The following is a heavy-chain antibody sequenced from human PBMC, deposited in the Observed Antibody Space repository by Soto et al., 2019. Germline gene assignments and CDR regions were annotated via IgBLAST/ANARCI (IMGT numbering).Heavy chain of an antibody. CDR1: GFRFRVFG. J-gene: IGHJ6*02. Sequence: LXLSFPSSGFRFRVFGMSWVRQAPGKGLEWVSSIGSNGGHIYYADSVKGRFTISRDSAKNSMYLQMNSLRVEDTAVYYCAREGLELSVTRANSYYGMDVWGQGTKVTVYS. D-gene: IGHD1-7*01. V-gene: IGHV3-21*01. CDR3: AREGLELSVTRANSYYGMDV. CDR2: IGSNGGHI.